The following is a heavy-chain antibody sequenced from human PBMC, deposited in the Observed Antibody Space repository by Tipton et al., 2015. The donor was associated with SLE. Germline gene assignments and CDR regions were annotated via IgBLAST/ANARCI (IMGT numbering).Heavy chain of an antibody. CDR2: IYHSGST. V-gene: IGHV4-39*07. CDR1: GGSISSSSYY. J-gene: IGHJ6*02. D-gene: IGHD3-3*01. Sequence: LRLSCTVSGGSISSSSYYWGWVRQPPGKGLEWIGEIYHSGSTYYNPSLKSRVTISVDTSKNQFSLKLSSVTAADTAVYYCARDGRYYDFWSGYYPYYYYGMDVWGQGTTVTVSS. CDR3: ARDGRYYDFWSGYYPYYYYGMDV.